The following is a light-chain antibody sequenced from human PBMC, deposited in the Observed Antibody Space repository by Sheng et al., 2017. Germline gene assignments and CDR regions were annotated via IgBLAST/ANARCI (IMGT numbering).Light chain of an antibody. CDR2: GAS. J-gene: IGKJ4*01. CDR3: QQRFNWPLS. V-gene: IGKV3-11*01. Sequence: TQSPSSVSASVGDRVTITCRASQGISSWLAWYQQKPGQAPRLVIYGASSRAAGIPARFSGSGSGTDFTLTISRLEPEDCAVYFCQQRFNWPLSFGGGTKVE. CDR1: QGISSW.